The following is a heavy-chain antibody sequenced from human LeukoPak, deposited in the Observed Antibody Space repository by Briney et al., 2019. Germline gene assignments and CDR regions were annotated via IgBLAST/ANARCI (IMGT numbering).Heavy chain of an antibody. Sequence: PGGSLRLSCVASGSTFSSYDMSWVRQAPGKGLEWVSAISGSGGSTYYADSVKGRFTISRDNSKNTLYLQMNSLRAEDTAVYYCAKDPYCSGGSCYLWDYYYYGMDVWGQGTTVTVSS. CDR3: AKDPYCSGGSCYLWDYYYYGMDV. D-gene: IGHD2-15*01. V-gene: IGHV3-23*01. J-gene: IGHJ6*02. CDR2: ISGSGGST. CDR1: GSTFSSYD.